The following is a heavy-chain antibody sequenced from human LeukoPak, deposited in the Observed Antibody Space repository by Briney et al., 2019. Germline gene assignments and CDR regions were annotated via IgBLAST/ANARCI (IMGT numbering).Heavy chain of an antibody. CDR1: GYTFTGYY. V-gene: IGHV1-2*06. Sequence: ASVKVSCKASGYTFTGYYMHWVRQAPGQGLEWMGRINPNSGGTSYAQKFQGRVTMTRDTSISTAYMELSRLRSDDTAVYYCARDHLAPGHVASAPFDPWGQGTLVTVSS. CDR3: ARDHLAPGHVASAPFDP. D-gene: IGHD3-3*02. CDR2: INPNSGGT. J-gene: IGHJ5*02.